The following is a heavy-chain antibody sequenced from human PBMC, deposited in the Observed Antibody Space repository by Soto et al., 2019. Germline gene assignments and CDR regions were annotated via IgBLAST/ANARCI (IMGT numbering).Heavy chain of an antibody. J-gene: IGHJ3*02. Sequence: PSETLSLTCTVSGGSISSGDYYWSWIRQPPGKGLEWIGYIYYSGSTYYNTSLKSRVTISVDTSKNQFPLKLSSVTVADTALYYCASKQSVLGAFDIWGQGTMVTVSS. V-gene: IGHV4-30-4*02. D-gene: IGHD3-3*02. CDR2: IYYSGST. CDR1: GGSISSGDYY. CDR3: ASKQSVLGAFDI.